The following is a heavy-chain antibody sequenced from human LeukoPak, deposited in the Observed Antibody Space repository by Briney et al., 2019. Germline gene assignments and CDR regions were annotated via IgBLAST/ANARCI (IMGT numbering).Heavy chain of an antibody. J-gene: IGHJ4*02. CDR3: ARDGGDGSGSYYNVY. V-gene: IGHV3-7*01. CDR2: IKQDGSEK. Sequence: PGGSLRLSCAASGFTFSSYWMSWVRQAPGKGLEWVANIKQDGSEKYYVDSVKGRFTISRDNAKNSLYLQMSGLRAEDTAVYYCARDGGDGSGSYYNVYWGQGTLVTVSS. CDR1: GFTFSSYW. D-gene: IGHD3-10*01.